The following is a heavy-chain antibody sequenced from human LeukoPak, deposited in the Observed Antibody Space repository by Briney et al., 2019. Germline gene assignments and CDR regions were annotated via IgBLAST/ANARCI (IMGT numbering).Heavy chain of an antibody. V-gene: IGHV1-2*02. CDR3: ARGIPAAGTFDY. CDR1: GYTFTGYY. J-gene: IGHJ4*02. CDR2: SNPNSGVT. D-gene: IGHD6-13*01. Sequence: AYVKVSCKASGYTFTGYYLHWVRQDPCQGIEWMGWSNPNSGVTNYVQKFQGGVTMTRDTSISTSYMDLSRLRSDDTAVYYCARGIPAAGTFDYWGQGSLVTVSS.